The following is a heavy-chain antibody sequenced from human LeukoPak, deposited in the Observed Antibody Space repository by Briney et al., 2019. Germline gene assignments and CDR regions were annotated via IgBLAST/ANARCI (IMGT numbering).Heavy chain of an antibody. D-gene: IGHD1-20*01. CDR2: IYSGGST. V-gene: IGHV3-53*01. Sequence: GGSLRLSCAASGFTVSSNYMSWVRQAPGKGLEWVSAIYSGGSTYYADSVKGRFTISRDNSKNTLYLQMNSLRAEDTAVYYCARDGVNWNERYFDYWGQGTLVTVSS. CDR1: GFTVSSNY. CDR3: ARDGVNWNERYFDY. J-gene: IGHJ4*02.